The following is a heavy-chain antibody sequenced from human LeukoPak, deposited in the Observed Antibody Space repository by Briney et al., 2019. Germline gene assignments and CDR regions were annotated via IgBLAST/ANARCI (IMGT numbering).Heavy chain of an antibody. D-gene: IGHD6-19*01. V-gene: IGHV3-30-3*01. CDR2: ISYDGSNK. Sequence: GGSLRLSCAASGFTFSSYAMHWVRQAPGKGLEWVAVISYDGSNKYYADSVKGRFTISRDNSKNTLYLQMNSLRAEDTAVYYCARDKGAVAGTDGMDVWGQGTTVTISS. CDR1: GFTFSSYA. J-gene: IGHJ6*02. CDR3: ARDKGAVAGTDGMDV.